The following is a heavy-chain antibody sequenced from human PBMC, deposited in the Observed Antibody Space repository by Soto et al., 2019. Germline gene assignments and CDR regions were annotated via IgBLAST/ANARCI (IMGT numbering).Heavy chain of an antibody. CDR2: IRPDGSET. D-gene: IGHD4-4*01. V-gene: IGHV3-7*03. J-gene: IGHJ4*02. Sequence: EVQLVQSGGGLVQPGGSLRLSCVGSAFTFTDFYMNWVRQAPGKGLEWVANIRPDGSETNYVESVKGRFTTSRDNAKNSLFLQMNSLRADDTAVYYCARWGGHDYNYWGQGILVTVSS. CDR3: ARWGGHDYNY. CDR1: AFTFTDFY.